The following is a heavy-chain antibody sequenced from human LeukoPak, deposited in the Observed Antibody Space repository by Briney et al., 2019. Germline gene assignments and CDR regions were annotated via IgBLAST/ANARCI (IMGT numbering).Heavy chain of an antibody. J-gene: IGHJ4*02. CDR2: ISGSGGST. D-gene: IGHD3-22*01. V-gene: IGHV3-23*01. CDR3: AKETYYDSSGCLDY. CDR1: EFTFSSYA. Sequence: GGSLRLSCAASEFTFSSYAMSWVRQAPGKGLEWVSVISGSGGSTYYADSVKGRFTISRDNSKNTLYLQVNSLRAEDTAVYYCAKETYYDSSGCLDYWGQGTLVTVSS.